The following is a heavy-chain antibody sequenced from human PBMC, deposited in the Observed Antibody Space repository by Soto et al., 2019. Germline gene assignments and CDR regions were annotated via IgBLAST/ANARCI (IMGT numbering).Heavy chain of an antibody. Sequence: GGSLRLSCAASGFTFSSYWMSWVRQAPGKGLEWVANIKQDGSEKYYVDSVKGRFTISRDNAKNSLYLQMNSLRAEDTAVYYSARLGVFGGVLIPLDYWGQGTLVTVSS. J-gene: IGHJ4*02. D-gene: IGHD3-3*01. CDR3: ARLGVFGGVLIPLDY. V-gene: IGHV3-7*01. CDR2: IKQDGSEK. CDR1: GFTFSSYW.